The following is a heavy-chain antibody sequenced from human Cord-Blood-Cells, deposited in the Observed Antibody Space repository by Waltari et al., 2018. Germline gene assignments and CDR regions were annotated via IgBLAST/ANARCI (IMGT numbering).Heavy chain of an antibody. Sequence: EVQLVESGGGLIQPGGSLRLSCAASGFTVSSNYIRWVRQAPGKGLEWVSVIYSGGSTYYADSVKGRFTISRDNSKNTLYLQMNSLRAEDTAVYYCARALPGYWYFDLWGRGTLVTVSS. CDR3: ARALPGYWYFDL. V-gene: IGHV3-53*01. CDR1: GFTVSSNY. CDR2: IYSGGST. J-gene: IGHJ2*01.